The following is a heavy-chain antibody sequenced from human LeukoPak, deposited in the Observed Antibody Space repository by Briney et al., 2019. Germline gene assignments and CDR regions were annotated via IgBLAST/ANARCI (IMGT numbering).Heavy chain of an antibody. V-gene: IGHV3-30*03. Sequence: GRSLRLSCAASGFTFSSYGMHWVRQAPGKGLEWVAAISYDGSNKYYADSVKGRLTISRDNSKNTLYLQMNSLRAEDTAVYYCATGEYYFDYWGQGTLVTVSS. CDR2: ISYDGSNK. CDR1: GFTFSSYG. CDR3: ATGEYYFDY. D-gene: IGHD3-10*01. J-gene: IGHJ4*02.